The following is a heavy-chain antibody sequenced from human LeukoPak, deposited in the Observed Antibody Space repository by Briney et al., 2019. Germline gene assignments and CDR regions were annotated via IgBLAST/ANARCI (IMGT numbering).Heavy chain of an antibody. D-gene: IGHD3-10*01. J-gene: IGHJ6*03. CDR2: INHSGST. CDR1: GGSFSGYY. V-gene: IGHV4-34*01. Sequence: SETLSLTCAVYGGSFSGYYWSWIRQPPGKGLEWIGEINHSGSTNYNPSLKSRVTISVDTSKNQFSLKLSSVTAADTAVYYCARRGITMVRGVGRYYYYYYMDVWGKGTTVTISS. CDR3: ARRGITMVRGVGRYYYYYYMDV.